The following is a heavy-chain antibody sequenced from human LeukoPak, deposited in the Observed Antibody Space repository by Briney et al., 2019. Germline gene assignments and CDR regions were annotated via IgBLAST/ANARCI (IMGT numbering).Heavy chain of an antibody. V-gene: IGHV4-31*03. J-gene: IGHJ4*02. CDR3: ASWAIVGATRHSDY. CDR2: IYYSGST. CDR1: GGSISSGGYY. Sequence: SETLSLTCTVSGGSISSGGYYWSWIRQHPGKGLEWIGYIYYSGSTYYNPSLKSRVTISVDTPKNQFSLKLSSVTAADTAAYYCASWAIVGATRHSDYWGQGTLVTVSS. D-gene: IGHD1-26*01.